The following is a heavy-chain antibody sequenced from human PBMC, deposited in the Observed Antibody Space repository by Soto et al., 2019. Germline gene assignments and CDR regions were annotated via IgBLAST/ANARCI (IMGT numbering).Heavy chain of an antibody. V-gene: IGHV3-7*03. CDR3: TSRPSGMTYHAIFDF. CDR1: GLTFSGHW. Sequence: GGSLRLSCAASGLTFSGHWMTWVRQTPGEGLQWVAAIKPDGSETFYVDSVKGRFTISRDNARNSLFLQMDSLRAEDTAVYYCTSRPSGMTYHAIFDFWGQGTLVTVSS. J-gene: IGHJ4*02. D-gene: IGHD2-21*02. CDR2: IKPDGSET.